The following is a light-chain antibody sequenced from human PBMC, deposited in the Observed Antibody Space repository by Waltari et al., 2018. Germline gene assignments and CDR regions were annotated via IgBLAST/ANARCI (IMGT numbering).Light chain of an antibody. CDR3: SSYAGSYTYVV. J-gene: IGLJ2*01. Sequence: QSALTQPRSVSGSPGQSVTISCPGTSGDVGGYNYVSWYQQHPGKAPKLMIYDVSKRPSGVPDRFSGSKSGNTASLTISGLQTEDEADYYCSSYAGSYTYVVFGGGTKLTVL. CDR1: SGDVGGYNY. V-gene: IGLV2-11*01. CDR2: DVS.